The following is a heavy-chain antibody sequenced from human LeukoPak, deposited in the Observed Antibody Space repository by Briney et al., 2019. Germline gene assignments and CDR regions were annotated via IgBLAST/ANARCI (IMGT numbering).Heavy chain of an antibody. V-gene: IGHV3-23*01. CDR2: ISGSGGST. CDR3: AKDRVMELWSQDFDY. J-gene: IGHJ4*02. Sequence: PGGSLRLSCAASGFTFSSYAMSWVRQAPGKGLEWVSAISGSGGSTYYADSVKGRFTISRDNSKNTLYLQMNSLRAEDTAVYYCAKDRVMELWSQDFDYWGQGTLVTVSS. CDR1: GFTFSSYA. D-gene: IGHD5-18*01.